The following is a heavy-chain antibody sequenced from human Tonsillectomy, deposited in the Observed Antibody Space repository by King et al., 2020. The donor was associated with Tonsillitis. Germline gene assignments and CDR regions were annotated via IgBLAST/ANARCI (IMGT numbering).Heavy chain of an antibody. CDR3: ARDKQYYYDSSGYYPVGYYYYYMDV. CDR1: GFTFSSYG. V-gene: IGHV3-33*08. CDR2: IWYDGSNK. D-gene: IGHD3-22*01. Sequence: VQLVESGGGVVQPGRSLRLSCAASGFTFSSYGMHWVRQAPGKGLEWVAVIWYDGSNKYYADSVKGRFTLSRDNSKNTLDLQMNSLRAEDTAVYYCARDKQYYYDSSGYYPVGYYYYYMDVWGKGTTVTVSS. J-gene: IGHJ6*03.